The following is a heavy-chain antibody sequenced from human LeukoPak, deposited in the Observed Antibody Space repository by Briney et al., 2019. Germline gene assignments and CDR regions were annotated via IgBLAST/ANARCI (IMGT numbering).Heavy chain of an antibody. CDR1: GFTFDDYG. CDR2: INWNGGST. J-gene: IGHJ3*02. CDR3: ARDLPGYTFGGVGAFDI. Sequence: GGSLRLSCAASGFTFDDYGMSWVRQAAGKGLEWVSGINWNGGSTGYADSVKGRFTISRDNAKNSLYLQMNSLRAEDTALYYCARDLPGYTFGGVGAFDIWGQGTMVTVSS. D-gene: IGHD3-16*01. V-gene: IGHV3-20*04.